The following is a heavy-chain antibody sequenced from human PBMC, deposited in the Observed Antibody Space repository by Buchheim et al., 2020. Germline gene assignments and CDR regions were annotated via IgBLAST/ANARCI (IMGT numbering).Heavy chain of an antibody. V-gene: IGHV1-69*08. J-gene: IGHJ6*02. CDR3: ARDHGKNSGYGRYYYYYGMDV. CDR2: IIPILGIA. D-gene: IGHD5-12*01. CDR1: GGTFSSYT. Sequence: QVQLVQSGAEVKKPGSSVKVSCKASGGTFSSYTISWVRQAPGQGLEWMGRIIPILGIANYAQKFQGRVTITADKSTSTAYMELSSLRSEDTAVYYCARDHGKNSGYGRYYYYYGMDVWGQGTT.